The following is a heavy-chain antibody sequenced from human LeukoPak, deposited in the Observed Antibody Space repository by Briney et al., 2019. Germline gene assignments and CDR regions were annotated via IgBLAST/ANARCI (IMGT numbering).Heavy chain of an antibody. Sequence: GTSVKISCKASGFPFTSSAMQWVRQARGQRLEWIGWSVVGSGKTKYAQKVQESVTITRDRPTSTASMQLSSLRSEDTAVYYCAATSVYYDFWSGYPGHYYYMDVWGKGTTVTVSS. CDR2: SVVGSGKT. D-gene: IGHD3-3*01. CDR1: GFPFTSSA. J-gene: IGHJ6*03. CDR3: AATSVYYDFWSGYPGHYYYMDV. V-gene: IGHV1-58*02.